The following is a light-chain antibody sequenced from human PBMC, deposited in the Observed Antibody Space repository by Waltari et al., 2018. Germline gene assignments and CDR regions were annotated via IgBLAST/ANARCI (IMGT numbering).Light chain of an antibody. CDR3: MQALQTVYT. V-gene: IGKV2-28*01. Sequence: DIVRTQSPLSLAVTPGELASISFRYSQSLLYSNGYTYLDWYLQKPGQSPQLLIYLGSTRASGVPDRFSGSGSGTDFTLKISRVEAEDVGVYYCMQALQTVYTFGQGTKLGI. J-gene: IGKJ2*01. CDR2: LGS. CDR1: QSLLYSNGYTY.